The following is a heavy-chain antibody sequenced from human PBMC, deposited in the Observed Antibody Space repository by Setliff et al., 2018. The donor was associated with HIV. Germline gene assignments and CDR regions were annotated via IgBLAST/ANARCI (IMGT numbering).Heavy chain of an antibody. CDR1: GGSISSNSYS. CDR2: IYHSGST. CDR3: ARTAIDYYESSGYYHDAFDT. J-gene: IGHJ3*02. V-gene: IGHV4-39*01. D-gene: IGHD3-22*01. Sequence: PSETLSLTCTVSGGSISSNSYSWGWIRQPPGKGLERIGSIYHSGSTYNNPSLKSRVTISVDTSKNQFSLKLTSVTAADTAVYYCARTAIDYYESSGYYHDAFDTWGRGSMVTVSS.